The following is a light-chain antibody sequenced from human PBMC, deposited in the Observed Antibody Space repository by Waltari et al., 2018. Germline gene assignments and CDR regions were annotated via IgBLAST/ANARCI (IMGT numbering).Light chain of an antibody. CDR1: QSIGKY. CDR3: QQSYSLVT. V-gene: IGKV1-39*01. Sequence: DIQMTQSPSSLSTSVGDRVTITCRASQSIGKYLSWYQQKPGKAPKLLILAASTLPSGVPSRFSGSGSGTDFTLTISSLQPEDFATYYCQQSYSLVTFGGGTKVESK. CDR2: AAS. J-gene: IGKJ4*01.